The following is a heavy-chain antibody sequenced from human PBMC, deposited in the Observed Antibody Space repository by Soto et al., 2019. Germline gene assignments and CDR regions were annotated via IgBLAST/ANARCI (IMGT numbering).Heavy chain of an antibody. V-gene: IGHV1-3*01. Sequence: ASVKVSCKASGYTFTSYAIHWVRQAPGQRLEWMGWINAGNGNTKYSQKFQGRVTITRDTSASTAYMELSSLRSEDTAAYYCARDWDFWSGYVWFDPWGQGTLVTVSS. D-gene: IGHD3-3*01. CDR2: INAGNGNT. CDR1: GYTFTSYA. J-gene: IGHJ5*02. CDR3: ARDWDFWSGYVWFDP.